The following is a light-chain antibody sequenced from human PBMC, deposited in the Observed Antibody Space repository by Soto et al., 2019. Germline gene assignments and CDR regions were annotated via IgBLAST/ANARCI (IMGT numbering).Light chain of an antibody. J-gene: IGKJ1*01. CDR3: EQSYSTRWT. Sequence: DIQMTQSPSSLSASVGDRVTITCRASQTISHYLNWYQQKPGKAPKLLIYAASSLQSGVPSRFSGSGSGTDFTLSISSLQPEDFATYYCEQSYSTRWTFGQGTKLEIK. CDR2: AAS. CDR1: QTISHY. V-gene: IGKV1-39*01.